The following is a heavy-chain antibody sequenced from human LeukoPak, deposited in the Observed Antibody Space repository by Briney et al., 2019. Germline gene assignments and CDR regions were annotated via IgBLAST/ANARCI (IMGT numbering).Heavy chain of an antibody. CDR3: AKVRGYSGYDYDY. CDR2: ISGSGGST. CDR1: GFTFSSYA. J-gene: IGHJ4*02. V-gene: IGHV3-23*01. Sequence: PGGSLRLSCAASGFTFSSYAMSWVRQAPGKGLEWVSAISGSGGSTHYADSVKGRFIISRDNSKNTLYLQMNSLRAEDTAVYYCAKVRGYSGYDYDYWGQGTLVTVSS. D-gene: IGHD5-12*01.